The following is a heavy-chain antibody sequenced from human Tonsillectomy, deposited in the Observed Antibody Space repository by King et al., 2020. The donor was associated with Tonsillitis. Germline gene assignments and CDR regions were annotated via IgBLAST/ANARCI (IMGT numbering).Heavy chain of an antibody. CDR3: ARYVSGSFDY. Sequence: LQLQESGPGVVKPSETLSLTCTVSGGSISSSDHFWAWIRQPPGKGLEWIGYMYSSGTIFYNPSLKIRITISGGTSENRFSLKLSSVTAADTAVYFCARYVSGSFDYWGQGALVTVSS. CDR2: MYSSGTI. V-gene: IGHV4-39*01. CDR1: GGSISSSDHF. J-gene: IGHJ4*02. D-gene: IGHD1-26*01.